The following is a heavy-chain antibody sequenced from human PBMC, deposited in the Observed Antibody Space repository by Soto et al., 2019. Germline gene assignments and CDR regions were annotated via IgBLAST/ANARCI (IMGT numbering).Heavy chain of an antibody. V-gene: IGHV3-74*01. CDR2: INNDGSGT. Sequence: EVQLVESGGGSVQPGGSLRLSCPASGITLSHFWMHWVRQAPGKGLVWVSRINNDGSGTSYADFAKGRFTISRDDAKNTLYLQMNGLRAEDTALYYCTTAFEYWGRGTLVTVSS. CDR1: GITLSHFW. CDR3: TTAFEY. J-gene: IGHJ4*02.